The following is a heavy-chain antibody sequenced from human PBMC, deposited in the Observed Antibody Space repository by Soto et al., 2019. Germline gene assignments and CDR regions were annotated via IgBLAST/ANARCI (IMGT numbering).Heavy chain of an antibody. CDR2: IIPIFGTA. CDR1: GGTFSSYA. Sequence: QVQLVQSGAEVKKPGSSVKVSCNASGGTFSSYAISWVRQAPGQGLEWMGGIIPIFGTANYAQKFQGRVTITADESTSTAYMELSSLRSEDTAVYYCATPPNWSPRTRAALDYWGQGTLVTVSS. V-gene: IGHV1-69*12. CDR3: ATPPNWSPRTRAALDY. J-gene: IGHJ4*02. D-gene: IGHD1-1*01.